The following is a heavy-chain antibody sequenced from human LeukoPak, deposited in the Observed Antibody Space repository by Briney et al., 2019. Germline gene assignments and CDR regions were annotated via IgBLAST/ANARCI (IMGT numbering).Heavy chain of an antibody. V-gene: IGHV5-51*01. J-gene: IGHJ5*02. CDR1: GYSFTSYW. CDR2: IYPGDSDT. D-gene: IGHD3-22*01. Sequence: GESLKISCKGSGYSFTSYWIGWVRQMPGKGLEWMGIIYPGDSDTRYSPSFQGQVTISADRSISTAYLQWSSLKASDTAMYYCGRYYYDSSGYFYNWFDPWGQGTLVTVSS. CDR3: GRYYYDSSGYFYNWFDP.